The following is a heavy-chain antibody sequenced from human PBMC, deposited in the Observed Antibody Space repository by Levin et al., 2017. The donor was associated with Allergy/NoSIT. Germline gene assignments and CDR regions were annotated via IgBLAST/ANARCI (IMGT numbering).Heavy chain of an antibody. V-gene: IGHV3-11*01. CDR2: ISSSGSTI. CDR3: ARVGGYCSGGSCYSQWFDP. J-gene: IGHJ5*02. CDR1: GFTFSDYY. D-gene: IGHD2-15*01. Sequence: SCAASGFTFSDYYMSWIRQAPGKGLEWVSYISSSGSTIYYADSVKGRFTISRDNAKNSLYLQMNSLRAEDTAVYYCARVGGYCSGGSCYSQWFDPWGQGTLVTVSS.